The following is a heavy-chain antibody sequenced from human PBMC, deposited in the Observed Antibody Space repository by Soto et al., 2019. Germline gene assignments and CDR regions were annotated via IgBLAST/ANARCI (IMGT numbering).Heavy chain of an antibody. CDR2: IKQDGSEK. D-gene: IGHD5-12*01. V-gene: IGHV3-7*01. J-gene: IGHJ3*02. CDR1: GFTFSSYW. CDR3: AAGYSGYDVAFDI. Sequence: GGSLRLSCAASGFTFSSYWMSWVRQAPGKGLEWVANIKQDGSEKYYVDSVKGRFTISRDNAKNSLYLQMNSLRAEETAVYYCAAGYSGYDVAFDIWGQGTMVTVSS.